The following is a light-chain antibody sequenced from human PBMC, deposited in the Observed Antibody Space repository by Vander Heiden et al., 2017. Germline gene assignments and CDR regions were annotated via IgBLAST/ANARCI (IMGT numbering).Light chain of an antibody. CDR3: QQYNNWPRDT. Sequence: EIVMTQSPATLSVSPGERATLSCRASQSVSSNLAWYQQKPGQAARLLIYGASTRATGIPARFSGSGSGTEFTLTISSLQSEDFAVYYCQQYNNWPRDTFGQGTKLEIK. CDR2: GAS. CDR1: QSVSSN. J-gene: IGKJ2*01. V-gene: IGKV3-15*01.